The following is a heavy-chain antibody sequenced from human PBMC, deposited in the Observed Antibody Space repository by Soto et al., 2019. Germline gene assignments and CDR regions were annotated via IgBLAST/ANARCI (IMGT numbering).Heavy chain of an antibody. J-gene: IGHJ1*01. Sequence: PSETLSLTCTVSGGSISGHYWSWIRQPAGKGLEWIGRFYTSGRTSYNPSLKSRLTMSVDTSKNQFSLKLNSVTAADTAVYYCARAFGGDEYFQHWGQGTLVTVSS. V-gene: IGHV4-4*07. CDR1: GGSISGHY. D-gene: IGHD4-17*01. CDR3: ARAFGGDEYFQH. CDR2: FYTSGRT.